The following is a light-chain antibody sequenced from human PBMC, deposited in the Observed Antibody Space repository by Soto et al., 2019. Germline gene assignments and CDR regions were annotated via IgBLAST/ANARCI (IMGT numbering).Light chain of an antibody. J-gene: IGLJ2*01. CDR3: QTWGTGIQAV. CDR1: SGHSNYA. CDR2: LNSDGSH. Sequence: QLVLTQSPSASASLGASVKLTCTLSSGHSNYAIAWHQQQPEKGPRYLMKLNSDGSHSKGDGIPDRFSGSSSGAERYLTISSLQSEDEADYYCQTWGTGIQAVFGGGTKLTVL. V-gene: IGLV4-69*01.